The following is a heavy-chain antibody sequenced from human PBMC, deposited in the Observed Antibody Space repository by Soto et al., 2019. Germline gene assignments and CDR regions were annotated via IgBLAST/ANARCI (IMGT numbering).Heavy chain of an antibody. Sequence: QEQVVQSGPAMKEPGSSVKVSCRASGIMSSGYGFSWVRQAPGQGLAWVGMINPILDSTHYAQNLQGRVSLSVDKSRDTAYLEVTSLRLEDTAIYCCATRKRARLDSWGRGTVVTVSS. D-gene: IGHD6-25*01. CDR3: ATRKRARLDS. CDR1: GIMSSGYG. CDR2: INPILDST. V-gene: IGHV1-69*09. J-gene: IGHJ4*02.